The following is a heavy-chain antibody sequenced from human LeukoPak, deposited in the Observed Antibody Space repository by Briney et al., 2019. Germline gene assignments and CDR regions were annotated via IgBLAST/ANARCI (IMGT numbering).Heavy chain of an antibody. Sequence: ASVKVSCKASGYTFNGFYLHWVRQAPGQGLEWMGWVNPNSGGTNYAQKFQGRVTMTRDTSISTAYMELSRLRSDDTAVYYCARWMATVTTPDYWGQGTLVTVSS. CDR1: GYTFNGFY. V-gene: IGHV1-2*02. CDR2: VNPNSGGT. CDR3: ARWMATVTTPDY. J-gene: IGHJ4*02. D-gene: IGHD4-11*01.